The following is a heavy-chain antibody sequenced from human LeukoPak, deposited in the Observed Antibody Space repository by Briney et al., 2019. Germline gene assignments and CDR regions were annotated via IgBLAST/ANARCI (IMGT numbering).Heavy chain of an antibody. V-gene: IGHV4-4*09. Sequence: SETLPLTCTVSGGSISSYYWSWIRQPPGKGLEWIGYIYTSGSTNYNPSLRSRVTISVDTSKNQFSLRLSSVTATDTAVYYCARQPTSSDSSGYLAFDIWGQGTMVAVSS. CDR2: IYTSGST. D-gene: IGHD3-22*01. J-gene: IGHJ3*02. CDR1: GGSISSYY. CDR3: ARQPTSSDSSGYLAFDI.